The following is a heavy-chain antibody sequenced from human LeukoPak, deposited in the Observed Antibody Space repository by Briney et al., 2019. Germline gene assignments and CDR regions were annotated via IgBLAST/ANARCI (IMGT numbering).Heavy chain of an antibody. CDR1: GFTFSSYA. J-gene: IGHJ5*02. CDR2: ISGSGGST. D-gene: IGHD3-22*01. Sequence: GGSLRLSCAASGFTFSSYAMSWVRQAPGKGLEWVSAISGSGGSTYYADSGKGRFTISRDNSKNTLYLQMNSLRAEDTAVYYCARSLHYYDRLTDNWFDPWGQGTLVTVSS. V-gene: IGHV3-23*01. CDR3: ARSLHYYDRLTDNWFDP.